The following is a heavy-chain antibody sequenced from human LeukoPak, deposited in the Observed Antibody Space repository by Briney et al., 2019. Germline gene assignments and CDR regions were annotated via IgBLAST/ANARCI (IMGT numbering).Heavy chain of an antibody. V-gene: IGHV3-21*04. CDR3: GRDLIGTAASWDC. D-gene: IGHD6-25*01. J-gene: IGHJ4*02. CDR2: ISSSSSYI. CDR1: GFTFSSYS. Sequence: GGSLRLSCAASGFTFSSYSMNWVRQAPGKGLEWVSSISSSSSYIYYADSVTGRFTISRDNSKNTLYLQMNSLRVEDTAVYYCGRDLIGTAASWDCWGQGTLVTVSS.